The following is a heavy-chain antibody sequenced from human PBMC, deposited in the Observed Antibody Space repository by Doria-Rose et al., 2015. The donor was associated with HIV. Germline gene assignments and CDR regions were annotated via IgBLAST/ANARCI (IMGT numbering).Heavy chain of an antibody. CDR2: IFSDDER. V-gene: IGHV2-26*01. CDR1: GVSLSSPGMG. CDR3: ARIKSSRWYHKYYVDF. J-gene: IGHJ4*02. D-gene: IGHD6-13*01. Sequence: SGPVLVKPTETLTLTCTVSGVSLSSPGMGVSWIRQPPGKALEWLANIFSDDERAYKTSLQSRLTISSGTSKSQVVLTMTDMDPVDTATYYCARIKSSRWYHKYYVDFWGQGTLVIVSA.